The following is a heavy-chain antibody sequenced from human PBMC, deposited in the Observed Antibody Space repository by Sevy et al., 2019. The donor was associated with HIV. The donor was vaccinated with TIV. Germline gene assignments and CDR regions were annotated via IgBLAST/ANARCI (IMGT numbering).Heavy chain of an antibody. CDR2: FSFGCGRI. J-gene: IGHJ4*02. Sequence: GGYLRLSCEASGFTFSKYSMSWVRQAPGKGLEWVSTFSFGCGRINYADSVKGRFTISRDDSKNTLYLQMNSLRAEDTAVYYCAREGCTKPHDYWGQGTLVIVSS. CDR1: GFTFSKYS. D-gene: IGHD2-8*01. V-gene: IGHV3-23*01. CDR3: AREGCTKPHDY.